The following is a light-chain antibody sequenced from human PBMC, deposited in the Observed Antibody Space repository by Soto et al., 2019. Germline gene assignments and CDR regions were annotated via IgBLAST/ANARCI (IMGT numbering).Light chain of an antibody. CDR1: QSVSSN. Sequence: EIVMTQSPATLSVSPGERATLSCRASQSVSSNLAWYQQKPGQAPRLLIYGASTRATGIPARFSGIGSGTAFTLTIGSLQSEDFAVFYCQQYDNWPITFGQGTRLEMK. V-gene: IGKV3-15*01. CDR2: GAS. CDR3: QQYDNWPIT. J-gene: IGKJ5*01.